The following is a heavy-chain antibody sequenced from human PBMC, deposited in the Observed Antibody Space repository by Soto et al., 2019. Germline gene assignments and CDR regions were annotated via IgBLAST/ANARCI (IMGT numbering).Heavy chain of an antibody. D-gene: IGHD3-10*01. CDR2: FNPILSMS. V-gene: IGHV1-69*02. J-gene: IGHJ4*02. CDR3: ATSFGSGYRAFDY. CDR1: GYTFNFYT. Sequence: QVQLVQSGAEVKKPGASVKVSCKASGYTFNFYTINWVRQAPGLGLEWMGRFNPILSMSNSALRFQGRVTLTADKSTSTAYMVLSSLRSDDTAVYYCATSFGSGYRAFDYWGQGVLVTVSS.